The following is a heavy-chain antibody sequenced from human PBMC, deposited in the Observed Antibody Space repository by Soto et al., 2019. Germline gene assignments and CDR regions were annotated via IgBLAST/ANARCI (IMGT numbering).Heavy chain of an antibody. Sequence: QVQLVQCGAEVKKPGASVKDACKASGYTCTSYDINWVRQATGQGLEWMGWMNPNSGNTGYAQKFQGRVTMTRNTSISTAYMELSSQRSEDTAVYYCAREKVGANDYWGQGTLVTVSS. D-gene: IGHD1-26*01. CDR3: AREKVGANDY. J-gene: IGHJ4*02. CDR1: GYTCTSYD. CDR2: MNPNSGNT. V-gene: IGHV1-8*01.